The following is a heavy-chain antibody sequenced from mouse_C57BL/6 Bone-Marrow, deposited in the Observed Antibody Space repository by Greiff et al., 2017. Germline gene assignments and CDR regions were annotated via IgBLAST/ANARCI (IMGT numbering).Heavy chain of an antibody. CDR3: TNYGNYDAMDY. CDR2: ISSGGDYI. V-gene: IGHV5-9-1*02. J-gene: IGHJ4*01. Sequence: DVQLVESGEGLVKPGGSLKLSCAASGFTFSSYAMSWVRQTPEKRLEWVAYISSGGDYIYYADTVKGRFTISIDNARNTLYLQMSSLKSEDTAVYYCTNYGNYDAMDYGGQGTAVTVSS. D-gene: IGHD2-1*01. CDR1: GFTFSSYA.